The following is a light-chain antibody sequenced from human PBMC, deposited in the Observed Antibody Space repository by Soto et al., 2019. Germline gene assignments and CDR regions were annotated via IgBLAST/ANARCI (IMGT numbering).Light chain of an antibody. CDR1: SSNIGADSD. CDR3: QSYDTSLSGSV. V-gene: IGLV1-40*01. CDR2: NNS. Sequence: QSVLTQPPSVSGAPGQRVTISCTGTSSNIGADSDVHWYQQLPGTAPKLLIYNNSNRPSGVPDRFSGSKSGTSASLAITGLQAEDEADYYCQSYDTSLSGSVFGGGTKLTVL. J-gene: IGLJ2*01.